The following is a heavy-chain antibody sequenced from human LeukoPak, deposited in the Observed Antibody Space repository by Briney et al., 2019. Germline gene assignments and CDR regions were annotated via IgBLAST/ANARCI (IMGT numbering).Heavy chain of an antibody. D-gene: IGHD3-10*01. CDR1: GFTFRRYA. Sequence: PGRSLRLSCAASGFTFRRYAMHWVRQAPGKGLEWVAVISYDGSNKYYADSVKGRFTISRDNSKNTLYLQMNSLRAEDTAMYYCARGITMVRGPFVVGAFDIWGQGTMVTVSS. J-gene: IGHJ3*02. CDR3: ARGITMVRGPFVVGAFDI. CDR2: ISYDGSNK. V-gene: IGHV3-30*04.